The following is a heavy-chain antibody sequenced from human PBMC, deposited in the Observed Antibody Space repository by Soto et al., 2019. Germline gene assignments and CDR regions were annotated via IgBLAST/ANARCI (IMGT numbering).Heavy chain of an antibody. CDR2: IWYDGSNK. D-gene: IGHD4-17*01. Sequence: GGSLRLSCAASGFTFSSYGMHWVRQAPGKGLEWVAVIWYDGSNKYYADSVKGRFTISRDNSKNTLYLQMNSLRAEDTAVYYCARGSVTDYGDDANRYYYYGMDVWGQGTTVTVSS. CDR3: ARGSVTDYGDDANRYYYYGMDV. J-gene: IGHJ6*02. CDR1: GFTFSSYG. V-gene: IGHV3-33*01.